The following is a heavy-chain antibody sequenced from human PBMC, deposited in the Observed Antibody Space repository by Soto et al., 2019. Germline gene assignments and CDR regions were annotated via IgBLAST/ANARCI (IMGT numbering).Heavy chain of an antibody. CDR2: IWYDGSNK. CDR3: ARGGGAYYDILTGYISDGYGMDV. Sequence: GGSLRVSCAASGFTFSSYGMHWVGQSPGKGLEWVAVIWYDGSNKYYADSVKGRFTISRDNSKNTLYLQMNSLRAEDTAVYYCARGGGAYYDILTGYISDGYGMDVWGQGTTVTVSS. J-gene: IGHJ6*02. D-gene: IGHD3-9*01. CDR1: GFTFSSYG. V-gene: IGHV3-33*01.